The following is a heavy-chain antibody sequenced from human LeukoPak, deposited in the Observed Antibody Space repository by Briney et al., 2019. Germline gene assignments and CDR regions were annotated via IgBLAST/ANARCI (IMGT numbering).Heavy chain of an antibody. CDR2: ISYDGSNK. CDR3: AREIGENPPSELSF. V-gene: IGHV3-30-3*01. Sequence: GGSLRLSCAASGFTFSSYAMHWVRQAPGKGLEWVAVISYDGSNKYYADSVKGRFTISRDNSKNTLYLQMNSLRAEDTAVYYCAREIGENPPSELSFWGQGTMVTVSS. D-gene: IGHD1-26*01. J-gene: IGHJ3*01. CDR1: GFTFSSYA.